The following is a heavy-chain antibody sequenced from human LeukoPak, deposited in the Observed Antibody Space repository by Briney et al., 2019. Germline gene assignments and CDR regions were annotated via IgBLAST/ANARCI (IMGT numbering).Heavy chain of an antibody. CDR1: VGSISSGSYY. V-gene: IGHV4-61*02. Sequence: PSQTLSLTRTVSVGSISSGSYYWSWIRQPAGKGLELIGRIYTSGSTTYNPSLKSRVTISVATSKNQFSLQLSSVTAADTAVFYCARGEYSYDSSGYRYYSYYYMDVWGKGITVTISS. D-gene: IGHD3-22*01. J-gene: IGHJ6*03. CDR2: IYTSGST. CDR3: ARGEYSYDSSGYRYYSYYYMDV.